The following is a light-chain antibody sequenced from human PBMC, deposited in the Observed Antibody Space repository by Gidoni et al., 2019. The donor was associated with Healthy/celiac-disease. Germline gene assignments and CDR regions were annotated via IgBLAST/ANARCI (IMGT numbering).Light chain of an antibody. CDR2: EVS. CDR3: SSYAGSNNLV. J-gene: IGLJ2*01. V-gene: IGLV2-8*01. Sequence: QSALTQPPSASGSPGQSVTISCTRTSSDVGGYNYVPWYQQHSGKAPKLMIYEVSKRPSGVPDRFSGSKSGNTASLTVSGLQAEDEADYYCSSYAGSNNLVFGGGTKLTVL. CDR1: SSDVGGYNY.